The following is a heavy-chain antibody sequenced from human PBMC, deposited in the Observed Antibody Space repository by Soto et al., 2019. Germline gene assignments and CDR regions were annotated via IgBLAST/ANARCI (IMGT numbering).Heavy chain of an antibody. CDR3: ARKNRFDP. CDR2: ISSSGSTI. Sequence: PGGSLRLSCAASGFTFSSYEMNWVRQAPGKGLEWISFISSSGSTIYYADSVKGRFTISRDNAKNSLYLQMNSLRAEDPALYYCARKNRFDPWGQGTLVTVSS. J-gene: IGHJ5*02. CDR1: GFTFSSYE. V-gene: IGHV3-48*03.